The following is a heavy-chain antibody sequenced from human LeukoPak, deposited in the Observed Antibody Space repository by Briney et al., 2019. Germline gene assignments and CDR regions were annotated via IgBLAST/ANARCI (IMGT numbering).Heavy chain of an antibody. CDR2: ISGSGDST. CDR3: ANSYNWNYGDY. J-gene: IGHJ4*02. Sequence: TGGSLRLSCAASGFTFSSYAMSWVRQAPGKGLEWVSAISGSGDSTYYADSVKGRFTISRDNSKNTLYLQMNSLRAEDTAVYYCANSYNWNYGDYWGQGTLVTVSS. CDR1: GFTFSSYA. D-gene: IGHD1-20*01. V-gene: IGHV3-23*01.